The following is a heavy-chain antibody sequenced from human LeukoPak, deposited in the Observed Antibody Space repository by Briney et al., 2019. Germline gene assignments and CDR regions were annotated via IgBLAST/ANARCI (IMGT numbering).Heavy chain of an antibody. J-gene: IGHJ4*02. CDR2: INPNSSGT. D-gene: IGHD3-22*01. CDR1: GYTFTGYY. V-gene: IGHV1-2*04. Sequence: ASVKVSCKASGYTFTGYYMHWVRQAPGQGLEWMGWINPNSSGTNYAQKFQGWVTMTRDTSISTAYMELSRLRSDDTAVYYCARVVDDSSGYYYGYWGQGTLVTVSS. CDR3: ARVVDDSSGYYYGY.